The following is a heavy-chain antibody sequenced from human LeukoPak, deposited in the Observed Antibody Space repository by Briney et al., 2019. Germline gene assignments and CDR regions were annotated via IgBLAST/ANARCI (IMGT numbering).Heavy chain of an antibody. Sequence: PGGSLRLSCAASGFTFSTYAMNWVRQAPGKGLDWVSGISGSGGTTYYADSVKGRFNISRDNSKNTLYLQMNILRAEDTAVYYCANVRYFDWYYFDYWGQGALVTVSS. V-gene: IGHV3-23*01. CDR1: GFTFSTYA. CDR3: ANVRYFDWYYFDY. CDR2: ISGSGGTT. D-gene: IGHD3-9*01. J-gene: IGHJ4*02.